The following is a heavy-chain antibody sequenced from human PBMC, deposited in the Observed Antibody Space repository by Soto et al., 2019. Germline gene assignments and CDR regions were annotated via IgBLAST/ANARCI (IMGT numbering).Heavy chain of an antibody. CDR3: ASGAVVTQYTYYGMDV. CDR2: ISYDGSNK. D-gene: IGHD2-21*02. V-gene: IGHV3-30-3*01. CDR1: GFTFSSYA. J-gene: IGHJ6*02. Sequence: AGGSLRLSCAASGFTFSSYAMHWVRQAPGKGLEWVAVISYDGSNKYYADSVKGRFTISRDNSKNTLYLQMNSLRAEDTAVYYCASGAVVTQYTYYGMDVWGQGTTVTVSS.